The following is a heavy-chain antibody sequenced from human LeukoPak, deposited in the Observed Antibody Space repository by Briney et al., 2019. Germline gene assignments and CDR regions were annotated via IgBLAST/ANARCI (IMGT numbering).Heavy chain of an antibody. CDR2: IYYSGST. J-gene: IGHJ4*02. CDR3: ARAAYDYYDSSGYPALVDY. V-gene: IGHV4-30-4*01. CDR1: GGSLSSGDYY. D-gene: IGHD3-22*01. Sequence: SETLSLTCTVSGGSLSSGDYYWSWIRQPPGKGLEWIGYIYYSGSTYYNPSLKSRVTISVDTSKNQFSLKLSSVTAADTAVYYCARAAYDYYDSSGYPALVDYWGQGTLVTVSS.